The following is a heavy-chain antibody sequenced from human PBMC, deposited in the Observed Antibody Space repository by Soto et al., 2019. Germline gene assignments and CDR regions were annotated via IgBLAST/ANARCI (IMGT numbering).Heavy chain of an antibody. J-gene: IGHJ4*02. Sequence: SETLSLTCTFSVVSISSGDYYCSWIRQPPGKGLEWIGYIYYSGSTYYNPSLKSRVTISVDTSKNQFSLKLSSVTAADTAVYYCARAASGFGELFVYWGQGTLVTVSS. V-gene: IGHV4-30-4*01. D-gene: IGHD3-10*01. CDR2: IYYSGST. CDR1: VVSISSGDYY. CDR3: ARAASGFGELFVY.